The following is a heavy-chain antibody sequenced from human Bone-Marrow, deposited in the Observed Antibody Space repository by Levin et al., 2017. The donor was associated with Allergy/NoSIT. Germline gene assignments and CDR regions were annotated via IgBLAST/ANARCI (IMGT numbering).Heavy chain of an antibody. D-gene: IGHD1-26*01. CDR2: IRGKTSGGTT. Sequence: KSGGSLRLSCTPSGFTFGDYTLSWFRQAPGQGLEWVGFIRGKTSGGTTEYAASVKGRFTISRDDSKSIAYLQMNSLKSEDTGVYYCTRNVWEPEFWGQGTLVTVSS. J-gene: IGHJ4*02. V-gene: IGHV3-49*05. CDR1: GFTFGDYT. CDR3: TRNVWEPEF.